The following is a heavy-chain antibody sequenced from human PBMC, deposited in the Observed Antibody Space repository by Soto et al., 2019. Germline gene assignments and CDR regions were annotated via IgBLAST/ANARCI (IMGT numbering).Heavy chain of an antibody. Sequence: QVQLVESGGGVVEPGRSLRLSCAASGFTFSNYAMHWVRQSPGKRLEWVAAISYDGTDEYYADSVKGRFTISRDKSKNMLFMQMNSLGAEDTSVYYCAGVRYEMSVWYQECFHHWGHGTLVTVSS. D-gene: IGHD2-15*01. CDR3: AGVRYEMSVWYQECFHH. CDR2: ISYDGTDE. J-gene: IGHJ1*01. V-gene: IGHV3-30-3*01. CDR1: GFTFSNYA.